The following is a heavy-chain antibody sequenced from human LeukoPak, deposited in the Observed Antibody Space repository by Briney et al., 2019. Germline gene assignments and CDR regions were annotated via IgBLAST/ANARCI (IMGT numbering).Heavy chain of an antibody. V-gene: IGHV1-69*05. CDR2: IIPLFETP. D-gene: IGHD4-17*01. Sequence: SVKVSCKASGGSFNDYAFSWVRQAPGQGLEWMGGIIPLFETPIYAQQFQGRFTITTDESTSTAYMELSSLTSEDTAVYFCARERTTETTWGYFDYWGQGTLVTVSS. CDR1: GGSFNDYA. J-gene: IGHJ4*02. CDR3: ARERTTETTWGYFDY.